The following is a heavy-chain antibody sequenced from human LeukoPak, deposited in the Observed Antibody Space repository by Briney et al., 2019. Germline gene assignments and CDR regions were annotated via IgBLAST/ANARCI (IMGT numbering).Heavy chain of an antibody. Sequence: GGSLRLSCAASGFTVSSNYMSWVRQAPGKGLEWVSYISSSPSSISYADSVKGRFTISRDNAKNSLYLQMNSLRAEDTAVYYCARAKDAYYGPGDFWGQGALVTVSS. CDR3: ARAKDAYYGPGDF. CDR2: ISSSPSSI. CDR1: GFTVSSNY. V-gene: IGHV3-48*04. J-gene: IGHJ4*02. D-gene: IGHD3-22*01.